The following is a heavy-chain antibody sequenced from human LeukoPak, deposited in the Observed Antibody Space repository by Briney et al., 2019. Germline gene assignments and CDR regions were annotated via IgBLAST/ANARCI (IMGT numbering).Heavy chain of an antibody. Sequence: GGSLRLSCAAAGFTFSRYWMSWVRQATGKGLECVAKIKEDGSEKYYVDSVKGRFTISRDNAKKSLYLQMNSLRAEDTAVYYCARHLSGITGYTYGRGIDYWGQGTLLTVSS. CDR3: ARHLSGITGYTYGRGIDY. CDR1: GFTFSRYW. V-gene: IGHV3-7*01. J-gene: IGHJ4*02. D-gene: IGHD5-18*01. CDR2: IKEDGSEK.